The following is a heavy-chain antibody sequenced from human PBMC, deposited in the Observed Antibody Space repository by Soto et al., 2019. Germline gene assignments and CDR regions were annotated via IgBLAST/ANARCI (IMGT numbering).Heavy chain of an antibody. V-gene: IGHV4-39*01. D-gene: IGHD4-17*01. CDR2: VYYRGRS. CDR1: VVSVTNSSYY. Sequence: PSETLSLTCTFPVVSVTNSSYYCGWIRQSPGKGLEWVGSVYYRGRSYSKSSVKSRVTISVDTSKNRFSLSLNSVTASDTAVYFCVSQRTTVPTQAYFQYWGPGALVNVSS. J-gene: IGHJ4*02. CDR3: VSQRTTVPTQAYFQY.